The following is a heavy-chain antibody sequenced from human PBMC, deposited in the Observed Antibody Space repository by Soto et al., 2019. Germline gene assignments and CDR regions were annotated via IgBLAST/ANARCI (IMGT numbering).Heavy chain of an antibody. CDR1: VFNFSSYA. V-gene: IGHV3-23*01. D-gene: IGHD4-17*01. CDR2: ISGSGGST. J-gene: IGHJ3*02. CDR3: AKGLAVSDYGARKNAFDI. Sequence: EVQLLESGGGLVQPGGSLRLSCAASVFNFSSYAMSWVRQAPEKGMEWVSAISGSGGSTYCADSVKGRFTISRDNSKNTLYLQMNSLRAEVTAVYYSAKGLAVSDYGARKNAFDIWGQGTMVIVSS.